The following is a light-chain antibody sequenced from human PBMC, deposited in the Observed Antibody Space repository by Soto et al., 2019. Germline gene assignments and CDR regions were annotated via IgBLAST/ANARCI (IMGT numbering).Light chain of an antibody. Sequence: DIVMTQSPDSLAVSLGERATINCKSNQSVLYSSNNKNYLAWYQQKPGQPPKLLIYWASTRESGVPDRFSGSGSGTDFTLTISSLQAEDVAVYYCQQHYSSPRTFGQGTKVEIK. J-gene: IGKJ1*01. CDR1: QSVLYSSNNKNY. CDR2: WAS. V-gene: IGKV4-1*01. CDR3: QQHYSSPRT.